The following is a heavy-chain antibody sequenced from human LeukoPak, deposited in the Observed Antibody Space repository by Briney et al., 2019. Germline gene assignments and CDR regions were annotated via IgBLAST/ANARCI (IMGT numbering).Heavy chain of an antibody. Sequence: SETLSLTCTVSGGSISSSSYYWGWIRQPPGKGLEWTGSIYYSGSTYYNPSLKSRVTISVDTSKNQFSLKLSSVTAADTAVYYCARDRRIQLWFNAFDIWGQGTMVTVSS. CDR3: ARDRRIQLWFNAFDI. J-gene: IGHJ3*02. D-gene: IGHD5-18*01. CDR1: GGSISSSSYY. CDR2: IYYSGST. V-gene: IGHV4-39*07.